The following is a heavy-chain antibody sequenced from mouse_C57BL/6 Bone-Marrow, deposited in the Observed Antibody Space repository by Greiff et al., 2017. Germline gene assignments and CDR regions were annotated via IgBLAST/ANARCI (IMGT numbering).Heavy chain of an antibody. V-gene: IGHV5-9-1*02. CDR2: ISSGGDYI. D-gene: IGHD1-1*01. CDR1: GFTFSSYA. Sequence: EVKLVESGEGLVKPGGSLKLSCAASGFTFSSYAMSWVRQTPEKRLEWVAYISSGGDYIYYADTVKGRFTISRDNARNTLYLQMSSLKSEDTAMYYCTRDYYGSTWFAYWGQGTLVTVSA. J-gene: IGHJ3*01. CDR3: TRDYYGSTWFAY.